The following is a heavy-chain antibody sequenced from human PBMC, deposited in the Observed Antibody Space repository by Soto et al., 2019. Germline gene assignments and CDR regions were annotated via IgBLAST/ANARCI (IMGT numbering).Heavy chain of an antibody. Sequence: GASVKVSCKASGATFGNSAFSWVRQAPGQGLQWLGGISPIFGTTKYAQSFQGRVSITADESTTTTYMELTSLRSDDTAVYYCARLGDSGGYFTSPLDPWGQGTLVTVSS. CDR1: GATFGNSA. J-gene: IGHJ5*02. D-gene: IGHD3-3*01. CDR2: ISPIFGTT. V-gene: IGHV1-69*13. CDR3: ARLGDSGGYFTSPLDP.